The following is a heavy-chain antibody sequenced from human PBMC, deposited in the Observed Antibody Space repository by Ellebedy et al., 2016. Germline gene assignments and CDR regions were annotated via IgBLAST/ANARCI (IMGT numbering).Heavy chain of an antibody. D-gene: IGHD3-3*01. Sequence: SETLSLTCTVSGGSISSYYWSWIRQPPGKGLEWIGYIYYSGSTNYNPSLKSRVTISVDTSKNQFSLKLSSVTAADTAVYYCARVTKRIWSGYYILAPLAVVTHAFDIWGQGTMVTVSS. J-gene: IGHJ3*02. V-gene: IGHV4-59*01. CDR3: ARVTKRIWSGYYILAPLAVVTHAFDI. CDR2: IYYSGST. CDR1: GGSISSYY.